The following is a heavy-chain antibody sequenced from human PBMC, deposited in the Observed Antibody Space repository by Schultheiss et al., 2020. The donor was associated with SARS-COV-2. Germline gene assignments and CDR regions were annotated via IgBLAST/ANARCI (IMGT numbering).Heavy chain of an antibody. CDR3: AKGQRARWVAGTPFDY. D-gene: IGHD6-19*01. CDR1: GFTFSSYG. V-gene: IGHV3-23*01. Sequence: GESLKISCAASGFTFSSYGMHWVRQAPGKGLEWVSAISGSGGSTYYADSVKGRFTISRDNSKNTLYLQMNSLRAEDTAVYYCAKGQRARWVAGTPFDYWGQGTLVTVSS. J-gene: IGHJ4*02. CDR2: ISGSGGST.